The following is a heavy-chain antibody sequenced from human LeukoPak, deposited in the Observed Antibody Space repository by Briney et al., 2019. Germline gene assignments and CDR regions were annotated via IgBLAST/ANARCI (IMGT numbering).Heavy chain of an antibody. J-gene: IGHJ4*02. CDR3: ARDRSGSRGIGWYVD. CDR1: GGSISSYY. V-gene: IGHV4-59*01. CDR2: IYYSGST. Sequence: PSETLSLTCTVSGGSISSYYWSWIRQPPGKGLEWIGYIYYSGSTNYNPSLKSRVTISVDTSKNQFSLKLSSVTAADTAVYYCARDRSGSRGIGWYVDWGQGTLVTVSS. D-gene: IGHD6-19*01.